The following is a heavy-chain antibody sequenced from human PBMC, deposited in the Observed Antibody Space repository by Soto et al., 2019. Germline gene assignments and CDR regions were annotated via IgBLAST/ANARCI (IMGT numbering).Heavy chain of an antibody. CDR3: ARQLGLPIGYYYYYMDV. D-gene: IGHD3-16*01. V-gene: IGHV4-39*01. CDR1: GGSISSSSYY. J-gene: IGHJ6*03. CDR2: IYYSGGT. Sequence: SETLFLTCTVSGGSISSSSYYWGWIRHPPGKGLEWIGSIYYSGGTYYNPPLKSRVTISVDTSKNQFSLKLSSVTAADTAVYYCARQLGLPIGYYYYYMDVWGKGTTVTVSS.